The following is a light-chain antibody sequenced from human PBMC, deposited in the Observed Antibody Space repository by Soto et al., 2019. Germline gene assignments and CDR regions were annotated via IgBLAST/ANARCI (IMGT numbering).Light chain of an antibody. CDR2: GVS. Sequence: EIALTQSPGTLTLSPGERATPSCRASQSVSSSYLAWYQQKPGQAPRLLIYGVSSRATGIPDRFSGSGSGTDFTLTISRLEPEDFAVYYCQQYGSSPLTFGGGTKVDIK. CDR1: QSVSSSY. CDR3: QQYGSSPLT. V-gene: IGKV3-20*01. J-gene: IGKJ4*01.